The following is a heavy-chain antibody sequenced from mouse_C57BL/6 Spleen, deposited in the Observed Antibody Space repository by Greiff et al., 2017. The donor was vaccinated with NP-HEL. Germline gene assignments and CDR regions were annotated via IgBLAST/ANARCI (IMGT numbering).Heavy chain of an antibody. Sequence: VQLQQSGAELARPGASVKLSCKASGYTFTSYGISWVKQRTGQGLEWIGEIYPRSGNTYYNEKFKGKATLTADKSSSTAYMELRSLTSEDSAVYFGATITTVVATPFAYWGQGTLVTVSA. CDR2: IYPRSGNT. J-gene: IGHJ3*01. CDR1: GYTFTSYG. V-gene: IGHV1-81*01. D-gene: IGHD1-1*01. CDR3: ATITTVVATPFAY.